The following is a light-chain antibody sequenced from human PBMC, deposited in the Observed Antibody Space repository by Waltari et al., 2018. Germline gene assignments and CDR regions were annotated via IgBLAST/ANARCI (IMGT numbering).Light chain of an antibody. CDR1: ESVSSSH. CDR2: AES. CDR3: QQFGSSPFT. V-gene: IGKV3-20*01. Sequence: RASESVSSSHLALYQQKPGQAPRLLIYAESYRATGIPDRFSGSGSGTDFTLTISRLEPEDFAVYYCQQFGSSPFTFGGGTKVEIK. J-gene: IGKJ4*01.